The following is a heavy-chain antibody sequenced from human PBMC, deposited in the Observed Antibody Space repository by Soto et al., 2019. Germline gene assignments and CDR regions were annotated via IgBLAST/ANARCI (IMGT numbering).Heavy chain of an antibody. J-gene: IGHJ4*02. CDR3: AREVHGFGY. V-gene: IGHV1-8*01. CDR1: GYTFSSYD. D-gene: IGHD3-10*01. Sequence: QAQLVQSGAEVKKPGASVKVSCKASGYTFSSYDINWVRQATGQGLEWMGWMNPNSGNTGYAQMFQGIATMTRNTTISTAYMQLSILRSEDTVLYYGAREVHGFGYWGQGTLVTVSS. CDR2: MNPNSGNT.